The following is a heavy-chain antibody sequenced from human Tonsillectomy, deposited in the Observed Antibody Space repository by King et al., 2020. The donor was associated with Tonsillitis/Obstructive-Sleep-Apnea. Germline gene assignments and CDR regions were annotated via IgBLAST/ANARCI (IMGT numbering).Heavy chain of an antibody. V-gene: IGHV3-23*04. CDR2: ISGSGGST. CDR1: GFTFSNYA. CDR3: AKELYYDFWSGYYVDDAFDI. Sequence: VQLVESGGGLVQPGGSLRLSCAASGFTFSNYAMNWVRQAPGKGLEWVSGISGSGGSTFYADSVKGRFTITRDSSKNTLYLQMNSLGADDTAVYYCAKELYYDFWSGYYVDDAFDIWGQGTMVTVSS. J-gene: IGHJ3*02. D-gene: IGHD3-3*01.